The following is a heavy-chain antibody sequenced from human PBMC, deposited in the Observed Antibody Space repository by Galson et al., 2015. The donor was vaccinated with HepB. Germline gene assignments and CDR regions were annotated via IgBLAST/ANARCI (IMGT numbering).Heavy chain of an antibody. Sequence: SVKVSCKASEYTFAGHYLHWVRQAPGQGLEWMGWISPDGGGTHYAQKLQGRVTMTRDTSRDTSISTVYMELSSLKSDDTAVYYCARDNNWGPDYWGQGTLVTVSS. V-gene: IGHV1-2*02. CDR2: ISPDGGGT. D-gene: IGHD7-27*01. CDR1: EYTFAGHY. J-gene: IGHJ4*02. CDR3: ARDNNWGPDY.